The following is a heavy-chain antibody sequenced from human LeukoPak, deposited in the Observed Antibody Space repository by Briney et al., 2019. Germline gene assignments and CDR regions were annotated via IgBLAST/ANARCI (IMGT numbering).Heavy chain of an antibody. CDR1: GGSISSYY. Sequence: SETLSLTCTVSGGSISSYYWSWIRQPPGKGLEWIGYIYYSGSTNYNPSLKSRVTISVDTSKYQFSLKLSSVTAADTAVYYCAGTYYYDSSGYYYGLGWYFDLWGRGTLVTVSS. V-gene: IGHV4-59*01. D-gene: IGHD3-22*01. CDR2: IYYSGST. CDR3: AGTYYYDSSGYYYGLGWYFDL. J-gene: IGHJ2*01.